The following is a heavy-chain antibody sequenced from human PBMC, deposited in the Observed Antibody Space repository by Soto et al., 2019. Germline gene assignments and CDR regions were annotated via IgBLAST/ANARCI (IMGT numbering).Heavy chain of an antibody. V-gene: IGHV3-30-3*01. D-gene: IGHD1-1*01. CDR2: ISNDGNNQ. Sequence: SLRLSCAASGFPFSSFIMHWVRQAPGKGLEWVAVISNDGNNQNYADSVKGRLTISRDNSLSTLYLQLSSLRPDDTAVYYCAIGRDPYNCNYWGRGTLVTVSS. CDR1: GFPFSSFI. CDR3: AIGRDPYNCNY. J-gene: IGHJ4*02.